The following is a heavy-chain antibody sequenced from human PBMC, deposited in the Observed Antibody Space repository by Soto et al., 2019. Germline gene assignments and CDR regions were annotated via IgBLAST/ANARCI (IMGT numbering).Heavy chain of an antibody. CDR2: VDHDGSST. CDR1: GCTFGDHG. Sequence: CGPKRHPKAASGCTFGDHGGHRVSKAQGKGLVWVSRVDHDGSSTDYADSVKGRFTISRDNAKNTLYLQMNSLRVEDSAMYYCVRDTHGFSYWGQGTQVTVSS. CDR3: VRDTHGFSY. J-gene: IGHJ4*02. D-gene: IGHD5-12*01. V-gene: IGHV3-74*01.